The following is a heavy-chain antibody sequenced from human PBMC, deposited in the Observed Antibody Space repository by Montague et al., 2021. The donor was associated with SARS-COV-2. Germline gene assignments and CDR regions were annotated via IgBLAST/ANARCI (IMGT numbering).Heavy chain of an antibody. Sequence: SETLSLTCTVSGGSISSYYWSWIRQPPGKGLEWIGNIYHSGSTNYNPSLKSRVTISVDTSKNQFSLKLSSVTAADTAVYYCARVTRITIFGVVGWFDPWGQGTLVTVSS. J-gene: IGHJ5*02. CDR3: ARVTRITIFGVVGWFDP. CDR2: IYHSGST. CDR1: GGSISSYY. V-gene: IGHV4-59*01. D-gene: IGHD3-3*01.